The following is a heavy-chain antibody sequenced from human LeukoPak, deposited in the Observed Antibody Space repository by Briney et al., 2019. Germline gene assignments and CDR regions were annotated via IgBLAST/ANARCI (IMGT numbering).Heavy chain of an antibody. V-gene: IGHV4-34*01. J-gene: IGHJ5*02. CDR1: GASISSYY. CDR3: ARFYLHCSSTSCYSWFDP. CDR2: INHSGST. Sequence: SETLSLTCTVSGASISSYYWSWIRQPPGKGLEWIGEINHSGSTNYNPSLKSRVTISVDTSKNQFSLKLSSVTAADTAVYYCARFYLHCSSTSCYSWFDPWGQGTLVTVSS. D-gene: IGHD2-2*02.